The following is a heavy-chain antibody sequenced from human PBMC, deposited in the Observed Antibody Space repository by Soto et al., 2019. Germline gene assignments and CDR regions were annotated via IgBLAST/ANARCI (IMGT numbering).Heavy chain of an antibody. D-gene: IGHD4-17*01. J-gene: IGHJ6*02. V-gene: IGHV3-48*03. CDR3: ARAPRATVTTQFYYYYGMDV. CDR1: GFTFSSYE. CDR2: ISSSGSTI. Sequence: EVQLVEFGGGLVQPGGSLRLSCAASGFTFSSYEMNWVRQAPGKGLEWVSYISSSGSTIYYADSVKGRFTISRDNAKNSLYLQMNSLRAEDTAVYYCARAPRATVTTQFYYYYGMDVWGQGTTVTVSS.